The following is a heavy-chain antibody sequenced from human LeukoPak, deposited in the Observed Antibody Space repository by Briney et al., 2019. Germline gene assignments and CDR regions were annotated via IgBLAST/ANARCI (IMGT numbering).Heavy chain of an antibody. CDR1: GGSFSGYY. CDR3: AREENYYDSSGYFSWFDP. J-gene: IGHJ5*02. Sequence: PSETLSLTCAVYGGSFSGYYWSWIRQPPGKGLEWIGEIDHGGSANYNPSLKSRVIISVDTSKNQFSLKLSSVTAADTAVYYCAREENYYDSSGYFSWFDPWGQGTLVTVSS. V-gene: IGHV4-34*01. D-gene: IGHD3-22*01. CDR2: IDHGGSA.